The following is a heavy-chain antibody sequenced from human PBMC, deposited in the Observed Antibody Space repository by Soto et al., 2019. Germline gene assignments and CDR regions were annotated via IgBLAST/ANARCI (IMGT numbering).Heavy chain of an antibody. J-gene: IGHJ4*02. CDR2: ITPLTGTI. Sequence: QVQLVQSGAELKKPGSSVNVSCKASGTTFSSYGVNWVRQAPGQGLEWMGGITPLTGTINYAQKLQGIVTITADKNTRTVYMDLRSLRSEDTAVYYCARGTLFCGGDCYFDQWGLGTLVTVSS. V-gene: IGHV1-69*06. CDR1: GTTFSSYG. CDR3: ARGTLFCGGDCYFDQ. D-gene: IGHD2-21*02.